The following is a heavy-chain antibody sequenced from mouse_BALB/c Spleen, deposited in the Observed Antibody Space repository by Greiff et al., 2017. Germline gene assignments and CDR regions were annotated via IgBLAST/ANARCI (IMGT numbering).Heavy chain of an antibody. CDR1: GYTFTNYW. J-gene: IGHJ3*01. Sequence: VMLVESGAELVRPGTSVKISCKASGYTFTNYWLGWVKQRPGHGLEWIGDIYPGGGYTNYNEKFKGKATLTADTSSSTAYMQLSSLTSEDSAVYFCAGESLYGNCPAWFADWGQGTLVTVSA. V-gene: IGHV1-63*02. D-gene: IGHD2-1*01. CDR2: IYPGGGYT. CDR3: AGESLYGNCPAWFAD.